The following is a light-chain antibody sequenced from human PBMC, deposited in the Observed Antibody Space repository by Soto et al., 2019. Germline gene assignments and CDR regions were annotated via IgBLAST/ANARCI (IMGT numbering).Light chain of an antibody. CDR1: QGVRSN. CDR2: GAS. Sequence: IVMTQSPATPSLSPGGRATLSLRASQGVRSNLAWYQQKPGQAPRLLIYGASTRATGVPARFSGSGSGTEFTLTISSLQSEDFAVYYCQQYNDWPPTFGQGTKVDIK. J-gene: IGKJ1*01. V-gene: IGKV3-15*01. CDR3: QQYNDWPPT.